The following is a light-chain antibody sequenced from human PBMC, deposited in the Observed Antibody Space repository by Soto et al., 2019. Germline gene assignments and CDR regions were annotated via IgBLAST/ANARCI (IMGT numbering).Light chain of an antibody. Sequence: DLQMTQSPSSVSASVGDRVTITCRPSQPMTSWLAWYQQKPGKAPKLLIYATSTLQTGVPSRFSGSGFGTDCTLTINSLQPEDFATYYCQQADSFPLSFGGGTKVEIK. CDR2: ATS. J-gene: IGKJ4*01. CDR3: QQADSFPLS. CDR1: QPMTSW. V-gene: IGKV1D-12*01.